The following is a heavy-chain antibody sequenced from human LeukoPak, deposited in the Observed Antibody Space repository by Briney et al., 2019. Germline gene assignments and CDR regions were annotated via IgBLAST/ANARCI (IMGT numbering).Heavy chain of an antibody. V-gene: IGHV3-23*01. J-gene: IGHJ4*02. CDR3: AKETSSGNFVTIDC. Sequence: PGGFLRLSCAASGFSFRNYVMSWVRQTPEKGLEWVSAITGDGGGTNHADSVKGRFFISRDNSKNTLYLQMNSLRAEDTAVYYCAKETSSGNFVTIDCWGQGALVTVSS. CDR1: GFSFRNYV. CDR2: ITGDGGGT. D-gene: IGHD1-26*01.